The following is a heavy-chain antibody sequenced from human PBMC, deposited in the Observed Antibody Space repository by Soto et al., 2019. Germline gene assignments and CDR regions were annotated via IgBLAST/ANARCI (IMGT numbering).Heavy chain of an antibody. V-gene: IGHV3-48*03. CDR3: ARLPTPHYDFWSGPLGAGMDV. D-gene: IGHD3-3*01. CDR1: GFTFSSYE. Sequence: GGSLRLSCAASGFTFSSYEMNWVRQAPGKGLEWVSYISSGGSTIYYADSVKGRFTISRDNAKNSLYLQMNSLRAEDTAVYYCARLPTPHYDFWSGPLGAGMDVWGQGTTVTVSS. CDR2: ISSGGSTI. J-gene: IGHJ6*02.